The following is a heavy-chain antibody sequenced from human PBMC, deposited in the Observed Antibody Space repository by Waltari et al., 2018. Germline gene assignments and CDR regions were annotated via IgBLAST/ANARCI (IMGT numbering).Heavy chain of an antibody. V-gene: IGHV3-30*04. Sequence: QMQVVESGGGVVPPGGSLRLSCAASEFTFSTYAMHWGRQAPGKGLEGVAVISYNARNSYYEDSVRGRFTISRDNSKKTLYLQMSSLRPEDTAVYYCARDYCDRTNCHGMDVWGQGTTVTVSS. J-gene: IGHJ6*02. CDR2: ISYNARNS. CDR3: ARDYCDRTNCHGMDV. D-gene: IGHD3-22*01. CDR1: EFTFSTYA.